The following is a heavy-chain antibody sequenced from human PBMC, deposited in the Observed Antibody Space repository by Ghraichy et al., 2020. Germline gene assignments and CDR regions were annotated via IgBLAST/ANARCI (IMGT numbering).Heavy chain of an antibody. J-gene: IGHJ4*02. CDR1: GGSFSGYY. CDR3: ARALGLERRNDY. D-gene: IGHD1-1*01. V-gene: IGHV4-34*01. Sequence: SETLSLTCAVYGGSFSGYYWSWIRQPPGKGLEWIGEINHSGSTNYNPSLKSRVTISVDTSKNQFSLKLSSVTAADTAVYYCARALGLERRNDYWGQGTLVTVSS. CDR2: INHSGST.